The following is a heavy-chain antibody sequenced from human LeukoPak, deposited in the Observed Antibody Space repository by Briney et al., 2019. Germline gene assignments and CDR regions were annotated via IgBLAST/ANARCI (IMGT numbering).Heavy chain of an antibody. CDR2: IRSKAYGGTT. CDR3: TSLVQLERYTSMIYYGMDV. J-gene: IGHJ6*02. Sequence: WIRQAPGKGLEWVGFIRSKAYGGTTEYAASVKGRFTISRDDSKSIAYLQMNSLKTEDTAVYYCTSLVQLERYTSMIYYGMDVWGQGTTVTVSS. V-gene: IGHV3-49*02. D-gene: IGHD1-1*01.